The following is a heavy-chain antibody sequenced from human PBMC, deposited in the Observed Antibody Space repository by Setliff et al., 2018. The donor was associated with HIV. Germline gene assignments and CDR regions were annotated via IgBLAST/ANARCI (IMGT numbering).Heavy chain of an antibody. CDR2: LFHTGRS. J-gene: IGHJ6*03. V-gene: IGHV4-39*01. Sequence: TLSLTCTVSGDSLAGRRYSWGWVRQPPGQGLEWLGNLFHTGRSYFNPSLKRRLTMAVDTSKNQFSLSLISMTAADSAVYFCARLGDNSDWRSNYFFYYFDVWGKGTTVTVSS. CDR1: GDSLAGRRYS. CDR3: ARLGDNSDWRSNYFFYYFDV. D-gene: IGHD3-22*01.